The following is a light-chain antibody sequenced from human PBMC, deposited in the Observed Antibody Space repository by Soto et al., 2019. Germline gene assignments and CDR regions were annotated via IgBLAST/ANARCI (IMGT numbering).Light chain of an antibody. J-gene: IGKJ5*01. Sequence: EIVLTQSPGTLSLSPGERATLSCRASQSVSSSYLAWYQQKPGQAPRLLIYGASTRATGIPARFSGSGSGTEFTLTISRLEPEDFAVYYCQQYGSSPITFGQGTRLEI. CDR2: GAS. CDR1: QSVSSSY. CDR3: QQYGSSPIT. V-gene: IGKV3-20*01.